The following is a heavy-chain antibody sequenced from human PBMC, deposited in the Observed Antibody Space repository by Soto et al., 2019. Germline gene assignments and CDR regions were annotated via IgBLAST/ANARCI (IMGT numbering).Heavy chain of an antibody. V-gene: IGHV3-30*03. CDR3: SRSLGGSSYGSPDY. D-gene: IGHD6-13*01. J-gene: IGHJ4*02. CDR1: GFPFGGYG. Sequence: QVQLVESGGGVVQPGGSLRLSCEASGFPFGGYGMHWVRQSPGEGLEWVAVLANDGSYQYYADSMKGRFTISRDNSKNTLYLQMDSLRHGDTAVYYCSRSLGGSSYGSPDYWGQGTLVTVSS. CDR2: LANDGSYQ.